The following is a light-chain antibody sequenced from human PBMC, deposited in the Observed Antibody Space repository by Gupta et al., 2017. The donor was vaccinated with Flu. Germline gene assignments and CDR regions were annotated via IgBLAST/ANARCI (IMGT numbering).Light chain of an antibody. Sequence: SNDVGGYNYVAWYQQHPGKAPKLMIYEVTKRPPGVPDRFSGSKSGNTASLTVSVLQTGDEAYYYCSSYAGGNTFVFGTGTKVTVL. J-gene: IGLJ1*01. CDR2: EVT. V-gene: IGLV2-8*01. CDR1: SNDVGGYNY. CDR3: SSYAGGNTFV.